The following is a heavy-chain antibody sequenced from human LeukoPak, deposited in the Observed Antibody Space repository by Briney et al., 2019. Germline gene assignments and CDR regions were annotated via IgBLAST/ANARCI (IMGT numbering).Heavy chain of an antibody. CDR3: ARAGPAYYDILTGYSSRPHGYYYGMDV. V-gene: IGHV1-69*06. D-gene: IGHD3-9*01. Sequence: ASVKVSCKASGGTFSSYAISWVRQAPGQGLEWMGGIIPIFGTASYAQKFQGRVTITADKSTSTAYMELSSLRSEDTAVYYCARAGPAYYDILTGYSSRPHGYYYGMDVWGKGTTVTVSS. CDR1: GGTFSSYA. CDR2: IIPIFGTA. J-gene: IGHJ6*04.